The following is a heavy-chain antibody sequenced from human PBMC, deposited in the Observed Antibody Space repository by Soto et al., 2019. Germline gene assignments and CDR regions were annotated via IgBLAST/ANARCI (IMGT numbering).Heavy chain of an antibody. CDR3: ARDDHIVVVPTSLGAMDV. V-gene: IGHV4-4*02. D-gene: IGHD2-2*01. Sequence: QVQLQESGPGLVKPSETLSLTCAVYGGSISSNKWWSWVRQPPGKGLEWIGEIYHSGSTNYNPSLKSRVTISLYKSQNQFSQNLTSVTAADSAVYYCARDDHIVVVPTSLGAMDVWGQGTTVTVSS. J-gene: IGHJ6*02. CDR1: GGSISSNKW. CDR2: IYHSGST.